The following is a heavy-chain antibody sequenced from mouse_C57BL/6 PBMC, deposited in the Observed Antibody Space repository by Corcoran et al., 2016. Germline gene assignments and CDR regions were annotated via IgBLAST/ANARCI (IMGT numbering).Heavy chain of an antibody. Sequence: QIQLVQSGPELKKPGETVKISCKASGYTFTTYGMSWVKQAPGKGLKWMGWINTYSGVPTYADDFKGRFAFSLETSASTAYLQINNLKNEDTATYFCARWLLPYFDYWGQGTTLTVSS. CDR3: ARWLLPYFDY. V-gene: IGHV9-3*01. CDR1: GYTFTTYG. J-gene: IGHJ2*01. CDR2: INTYSGVP. D-gene: IGHD2-3*01.